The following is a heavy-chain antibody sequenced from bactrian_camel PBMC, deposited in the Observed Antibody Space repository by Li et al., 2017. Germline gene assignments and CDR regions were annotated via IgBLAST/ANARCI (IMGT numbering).Heavy chain of an antibody. CDR3: AARQNYCPWSLNLTPYDY. Sequence: QVQLVESGGGSVEAGASLRLSCTASTEIPIPWCLGWFRQAPGKAREGLGAIDDRGFPSTGESVRGRFTVSQDDVEKTLYLQMNSLKPEDTAMYYCAARQNYCPWSLNLTPYDYWGQGTQVTVS. D-gene: IGHD1*01. J-gene: IGHJ4*01. CDR2: IDDRGFP. V-gene: IGHV3-3*01. CDR1: TEIPIPWC.